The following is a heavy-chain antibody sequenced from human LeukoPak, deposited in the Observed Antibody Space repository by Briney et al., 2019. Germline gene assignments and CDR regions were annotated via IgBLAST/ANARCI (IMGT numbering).Heavy chain of an antibody. D-gene: IGHD3-22*01. V-gene: IGHV1-69*13. CDR3: AATYYYDSRIAFDI. Sequence: ASVKVSCKASGGTFSSYAISWVRQAPGQGLEWMGGIIPIFGTANYAQKFQGRVTITADESTSTAYMGLSSLRSEDTAVYYCAATYYYDSRIAFDIWGQGTMVTVSS. CDR1: GGTFSSYA. CDR2: IIPIFGTA. J-gene: IGHJ3*02.